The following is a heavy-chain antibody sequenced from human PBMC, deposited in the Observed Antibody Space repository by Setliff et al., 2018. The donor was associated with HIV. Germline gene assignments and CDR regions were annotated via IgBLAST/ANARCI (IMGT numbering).Heavy chain of an antibody. CDR1: GFTFNDYA. Sequence: GSLRLSCAASGFTFNDYAMHWVRQAPGKGLEWVAVIWHDGSNQYYADSVKGRFTISRDNSRNTQYLQMNSLSVEDTAVYYCVKNLYTEMWGEIFDSWGRGTLVTVSS. CDR3: VKNLYTEMWGEIFDS. V-gene: IGHV3-33*06. J-gene: IGHJ4*02. CDR2: IWHDGSNQ. D-gene: IGHD3-16*01.